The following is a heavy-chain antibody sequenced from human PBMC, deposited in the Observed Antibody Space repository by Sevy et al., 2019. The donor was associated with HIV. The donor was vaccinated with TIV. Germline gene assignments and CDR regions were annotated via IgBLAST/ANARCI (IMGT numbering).Heavy chain of an antibody. CDR1: GFALSSYS. Sequence: GGSLRLSCAASGFALSSYSMNWVRQAPGKGLEWVSYSSGSTNTIYYADSVKGRFTISRDNAKNSLYLQMNSLRDEDTAIYYCARVGYCSTSSCQHYNWFDPWGQGTLVTVSS. D-gene: IGHD2-2*01. V-gene: IGHV3-48*02. CDR3: ARVGYCSTSSCQHYNWFDP. J-gene: IGHJ5*02. CDR2: SSGSTNTI.